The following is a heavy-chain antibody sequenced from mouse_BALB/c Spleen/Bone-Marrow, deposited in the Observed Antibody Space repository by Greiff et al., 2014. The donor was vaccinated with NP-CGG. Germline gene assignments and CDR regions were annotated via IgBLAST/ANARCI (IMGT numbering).Heavy chain of an antibody. D-gene: IGHD2-4*01. CDR3: TREGLRGAGFAY. V-gene: IGHV1-15*01. CDR2: IHPGSGGI. Sequence: LVESGAELVRPGASVKLSCKALGYTLTDYEMHWVKQTPVHGLEWIGAIHPGSGGIAHNQKFKGKAKLTADKSSSTAYMELSSLTSEDSAVYYCTREGLRGAGFAYCGQGTLVTVSA. CDR1: GYTLTDYE. J-gene: IGHJ3*01.